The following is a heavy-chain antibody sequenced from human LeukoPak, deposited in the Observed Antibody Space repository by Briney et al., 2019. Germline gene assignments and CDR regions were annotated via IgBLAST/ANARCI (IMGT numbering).Heavy chain of an antibody. CDR1: GFTFSSYA. J-gene: IGHJ4*02. CDR3: ARVLHKRNYDSSTYYGY. CDR2: ISGSGGST. Sequence: GGSLRLSCAASGFTFSSYAMSWVRQAPGKGLEWVSAISGSGGSTYYADSVKGRFTISRDNSKNTLYLQMNSLRAEDTAVYYCARVLHKRNYDSSTYYGYWGQGTLVTVSS. V-gene: IGHV3-23*01. D-gene: IGHD3-22*01.